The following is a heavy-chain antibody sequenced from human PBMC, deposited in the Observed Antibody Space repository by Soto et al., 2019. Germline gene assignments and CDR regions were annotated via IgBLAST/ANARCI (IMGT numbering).Heavy chain of an antibody. J-gene: IGHJ4*02. CDR1: GYIFTGYY. CDR3: ARGLTLSDTSGYYVY. D-gene: IGHD3-22*01. Sequence: ASVKVSCKASGYIFTGYYMHWVRQAPGRGPEWMGWINPKSGVTNYAQKFQGLVTMTRDTSINTAYMELSSLRSDDTAVYYCARGLTLSDTSGYYVYWGQGSLVTVSS. CDR2: INPKSGVT. V-gene: IGHV1-2*04.